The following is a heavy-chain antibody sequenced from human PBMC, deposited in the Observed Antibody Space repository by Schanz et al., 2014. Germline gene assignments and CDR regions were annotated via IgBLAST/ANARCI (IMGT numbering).Heavy chain of an antibody. V-gene: IGHV3-74*01. CDR1: GFNFSTYG. Sequence: VRLVESGGGVVQPGGSLRLSCATSGFNFSTYGIHWVRQAPGKGLVWVSRINSDGSGTAYADSVKGRFTISRDNAKNTLYLQMNSLRAEDTAVYFCARDGGRDGYNLAFDVWGQGTLVTVSS. D-gene: IGHD5-12*01. J-gene: IGHJ3*01. CDR2: INSDGSGT. CDR3: ARDGGRDGYNLAFDV.